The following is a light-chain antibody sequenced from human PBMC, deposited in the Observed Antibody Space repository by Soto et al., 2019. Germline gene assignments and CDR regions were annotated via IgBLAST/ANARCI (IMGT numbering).Light chain of an antibody. CDR1: SSDVGGHNY. CDR2: GVT. CDR3: SSFTSSVTVV. J-gene: IGLJ2*01. V-gene: IGLV2-14*01. Sequence: QSALTQPASVSGSPGQSITISCTGTSSDVGGHNYVSWYQQYPGKVPKLIIYGVTNRPSGVSNRFSGSKCGNTASLTISGLQAEDEADYYCSSFTSSVTVVFGGGTKVTVL.